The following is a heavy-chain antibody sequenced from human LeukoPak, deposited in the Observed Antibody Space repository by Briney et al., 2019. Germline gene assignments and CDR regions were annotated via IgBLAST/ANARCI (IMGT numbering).Heavy chain of an antibody. D-gene: IGHD5-24*01. J-gene: IGHJ4*02. V-gene: IGHV3-23*01. Sequence: GESLKISCAASGFTFSSYAMSWVRQAPGKGLEWVSAISGSGGSTYYADSVKGRFTISRDNSKNTLYLQMNSLRAEDTAVYYCAKDRDGYKSGDFDYWGQGTLVTVSS. CDR2: ISGSGGST. CDR3: AKDRDGYKSGDFDY. CDR1: GFTFSSYA.